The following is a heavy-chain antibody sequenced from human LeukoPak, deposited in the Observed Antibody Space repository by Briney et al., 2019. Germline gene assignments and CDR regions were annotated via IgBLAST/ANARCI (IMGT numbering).Heavy chain of an antibody. D-gene: IGHD5-12*01. V-gene: IGHV3-23*01. CDR2: ISGSGGST. Sequence: PGGSPRLSCAASGFTFSSYAMSWVRQAPGKGLEWVSGISGSGGSTYYADSVKGRFTISRDNSKNTLYLQMNSLRAEDTAVYYCAKDGREWPRSLDYWGQGTLVTVSS. CDR3: AKDGREWPRSLDY. CDR1: GFTFSSYA. J-gene: IGHJ4*02.